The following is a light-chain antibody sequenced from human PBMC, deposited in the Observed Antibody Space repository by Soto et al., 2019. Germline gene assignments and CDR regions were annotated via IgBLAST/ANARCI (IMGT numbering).Light chain of an antibody. J-gene: IGLJ1*01. V-gene: IGLV1-44*01. CDR2: GNN. Sequence: QSVLTQPPSASGTPGQRVTISCSGGMYNIGSNTVDWYQHLPGTAPKLLMYGNNQRPSGVPDRFSGSESGTSASLAISGLRSDDEADYYCAAWDGTLSAQVFGSGTKVTVL. CDR1: MYNIGSNT. CDR3: AAWDGTLSAQV.